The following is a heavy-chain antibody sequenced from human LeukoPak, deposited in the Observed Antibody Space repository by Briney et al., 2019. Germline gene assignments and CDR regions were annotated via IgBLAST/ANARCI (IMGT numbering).Heavy chain of an antibody. J-gene: IGHJ4*02. CDR3: ATQPRYYYGSGSYGDVDY. V-gene: IGHV3-66*01. CDR2: IYSGGST. D-gene: IGHD3-10*01. CDR1: GFTVSSNY. Sequence: GGSLRLSCAASGFTVSSNYMSWVRQAPGKGLEWVSVIYSGGSTYYADSVKGRFTISRDNSKNTLYLQMNSLRAEDTAVYYCATQPRYYYGSGSYGDVDYWGQGTLVTVSS.